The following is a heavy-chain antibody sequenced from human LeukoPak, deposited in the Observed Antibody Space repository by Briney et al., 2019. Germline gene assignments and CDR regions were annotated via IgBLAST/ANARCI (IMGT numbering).Heavy chain of an antibody. CDR3: ARAGGGGTRGYYYGMDV. CDR2: INPSGGST. V-gene: IGHV1-46*01. J-gene: IGHJ6*02. D-gene: IGHD2-15*01. CDR1: GYTFTGYY. Sequence: ASVKVSCKASGYTFTGYYMHWVRQAPGQGLEWMGIINPSGGSTSYAQKFQGRVTMTRDTSTSTVYMELSSLRSEDTAVYYCARAGGGGTRGYYYGMDVWGQGTTVTVSS.